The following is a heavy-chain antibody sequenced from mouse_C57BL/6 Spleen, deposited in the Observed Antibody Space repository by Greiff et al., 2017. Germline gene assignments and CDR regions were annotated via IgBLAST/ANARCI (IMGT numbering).Heavy chain of an antibody. CDR2: IYPGDGDT. J-gene: IGHJ4*01. Sequence: QVQLKQSGPELVKPGASVKISCKASGYAFSSSWMNWVKQRPGKGLEWIGRIYPGDGDTNYNGKFKGKATLTADKSSSTAYMQLSSLTSEDSAVYFCAKTAQATHYYAMDYWGQGTSVTVSS. CDR1: GYAFSSSW. D-gene: IGHD3-2*02. CDR3: AKTAQATHYYAMDY. V-gene: IGHV1-82*01.